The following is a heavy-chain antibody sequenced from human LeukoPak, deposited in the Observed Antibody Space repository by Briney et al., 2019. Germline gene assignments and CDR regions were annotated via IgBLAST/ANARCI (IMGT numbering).Heavy chain of an antibody. J-gene: IGHJ4*02. Sequence: SETLSLTCSISGYSISSGYDWGWIRQPPGKGLEWIGSMYHSGSTKYNPSLKSRVTISVDTSKNQFSLKLSSVTAADTAVYYCARAYSSGRRLQKKFDYWGQGTLVTVSS. CDR3: ARAYSSGRRLQKKFDY. CDR1: GYSISSGYD. D-gene: IGHD6-19*01. V-gene: IGHV4-38-2*02. CDR2: MYHSGST.